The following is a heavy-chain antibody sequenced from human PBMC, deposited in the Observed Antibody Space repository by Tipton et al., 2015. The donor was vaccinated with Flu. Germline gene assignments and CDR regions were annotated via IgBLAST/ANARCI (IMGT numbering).Heavy chain of an antibody. CDR1: GDSVSSGDYY. J-gene: IGHJ5*01. CDR2: VHRSGST. CDR3: ARRDYSNYVSVPKNWFDS. Sequence: TLSLTCTVSGDSVSSGDYYWSWIRQLPGKGLEWIGNVHRSGSTYYNPSLRSRVTMSVDTSKINFSLRLTSVTAADTAVYYCARRDYSNYVSVPKNWFDSWGQGILVTVSS. V-gene: IGHV4-39*02. D-gene: IGHD4-11*01.